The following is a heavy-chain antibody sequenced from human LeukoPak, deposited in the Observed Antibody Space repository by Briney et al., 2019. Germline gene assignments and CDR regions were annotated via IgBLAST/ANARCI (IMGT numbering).Heavy chain of an antibody. Sequence: PGGSLRLSCVASGFTFDDYAMHWVRQAPGTGLEWVSGISWNSGNIGYADSVKGRFTISRDNAKNTLYLQMNSLRADDMAVYYCARVGISPYYMDVWGKGTTVTISS. CDR1: GFTFDDYA. V-gene: IGHV3-9*03. CDR3: ARVGISPYYMDV. D-gene: IGHD6-13*01. J-gene: IGHJ6*03. CDR2: ISWNSGNI.